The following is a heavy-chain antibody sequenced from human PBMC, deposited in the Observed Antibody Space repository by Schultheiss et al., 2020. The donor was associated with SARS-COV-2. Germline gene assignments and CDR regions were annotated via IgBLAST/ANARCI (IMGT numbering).Heavy chain of an antibody. CDR1: GYTFTGYY. CDR3: AADTNAIFGEAIHYYYYSMDV. J-gene: IGHJ6*02. Sequence: ASVKVSCKASGYTFTGYYMHWVRQAPGQGLEWMGWINPNSGGTNYAQKFQGWVTMTRDMSTNTAYLELRSLRSEDTAVYYCAADTNAIFGEAIHYYYYSMDVWGQGTTVTVSS. V-gene: IGHV1-2*04. D-gene: IGHD3-3*01. CDR2: INPNSGGT.